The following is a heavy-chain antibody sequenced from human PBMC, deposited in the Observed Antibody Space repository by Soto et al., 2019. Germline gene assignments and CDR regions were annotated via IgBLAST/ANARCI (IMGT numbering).Heavy chain of an antibody. V-gene: IGHV3-23*01. CDR1: GFTFNSHA. CDR2: INAGGGST. D-gene: IGHD4-17*01. J-gene: IGHJ4*02. Sequence: GGSLRLSCAASGFTFNSHAMNWVRQAPGKGLDWVSAINAGGGSTYYADSVRGRFTISRDNSKNTLFLQMNSLRAEDTAVYYCAKGMTTVTTLNLNYWGLGTLVTVSS. CDR3: AKGMTTVTTLNLNY.